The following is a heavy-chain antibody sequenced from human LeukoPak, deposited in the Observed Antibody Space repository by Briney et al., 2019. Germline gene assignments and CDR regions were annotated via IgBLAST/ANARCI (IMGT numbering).Heavy chain of an antibody. CDR2: ISHDGSKA. J-gene: IGHJ6*03. CDR3: AKPSWVVAGPPNNYYYRDV. V-gene: IGHV3-30*04. CDR1: GFTFSTYA. D-gene: IGHD6-19*01. Sequence: GRSLRLSCAASGFTFSTYAMEWVRQAPGEGLEWVAVISHDGSKAYYADSVKGRFTVSRDNSKNTMYLQVNSLRAEDTAVYYCAKPSWVVAGPPNNYYYRDVGAKGPTVPV.